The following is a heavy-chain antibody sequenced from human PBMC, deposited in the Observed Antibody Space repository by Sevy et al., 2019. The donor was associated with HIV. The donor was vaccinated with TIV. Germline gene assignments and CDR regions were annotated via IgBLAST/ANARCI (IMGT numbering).Heavy chain of an antibody. Sequence: SETLSLTCTVSGGSVSISTYYWTWIRQPAGKGLEWIGHIYASGSTNYNPSLKSRVTMSVDRSKNQFSLKMSSVTAADTAVYYCARHPITLLRGVLYGMDVWGQGTTVTVSS. D-gene: IGHD3-10*01. CDR2: IYASGST. CDR1: GGSVSISTYY. J-gene: IGHJ6*02. V-gene: IGHV4-61*10. CDR3: ARHPITLLRGVLYGMDV.